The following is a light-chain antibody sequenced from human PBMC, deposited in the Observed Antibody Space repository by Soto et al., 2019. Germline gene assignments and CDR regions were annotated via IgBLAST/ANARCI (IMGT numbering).Light chain of an antibody. J-gene: IGKJ1*01. CDR2: GAS. CDR1: QSVSSN. Sequence: EIVMTQSPATLSVSPGERATLSCRASQSVSSNLAWYQQKPGQAPRLLIYGASTRATGIPARFSGSGSGTEFTLTISSLPSEDFAVYYWQQYNTWPPRALTFGQGTKVEIK. V-gene: IGKV3-15*01. CDR3: QQYNTWPPRALT.